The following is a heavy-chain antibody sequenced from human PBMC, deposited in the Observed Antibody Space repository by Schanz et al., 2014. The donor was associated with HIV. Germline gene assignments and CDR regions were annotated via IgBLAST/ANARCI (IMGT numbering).Heavy chain of an antibody. D-gene: IGHD3-16*01. Sequence: VQLVESGGGMVLPGTSLRLSCAASGGTFSAHAFHWVRQAPGKGLEWVSAISGSGGSTYYADSVKGRFTISRDNAKNTLYLQMNSLRAEDTAVYYCAKDAGGAMDVWGQGTTVTVSS. CDR3: AKDAGGAMDV. J-gene: IGHJ6*02. CDR2: ISGSGGST. V-gene: IGHV3-23*04. CDR1: GGTFSAHA.